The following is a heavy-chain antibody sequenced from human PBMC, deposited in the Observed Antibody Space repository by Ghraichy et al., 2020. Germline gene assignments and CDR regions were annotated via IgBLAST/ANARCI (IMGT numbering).Heavy chain of an antibody. V-gene: IGHV3-53*01. CDR1: EFTVSNNY. CDR2: LSTGGEV. J-gene: IGHJ3*02. D-gene: IGHD6-19*01. CDR3: ASGWSGALDI. Sequence: GGSLRLSCVATEFTVSNNYMAWVRQTPGEGLEWVALLSTGGEVSYSHSVGGRFSVSRDDAKNTVYLRMNRLRVDDTAVYFCASGWSGALDIWGRGTKVTVSS.